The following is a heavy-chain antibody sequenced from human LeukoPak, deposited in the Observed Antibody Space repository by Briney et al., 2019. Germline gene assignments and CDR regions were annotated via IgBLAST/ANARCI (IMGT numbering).Heavy chain of an antibody. J-gene: IGHJ4*02. D-gene: IGHD1-26*01. Sequence: GGSLRLSCAASGFTFSSYSMNWVRQAPGTGLEGGSFISSSSSTIYYADSVKGRFTISRDNAKNSLYLQMNSLRAEDTAVYYCARDRGGSYSAIDYWGQGTLVTVSS. CDR2: ISSSSSTI. V-gene: IGHV3-48*04. CDR1: GFTFSSYS. CDR3: ARDRGGSYSAIDY.